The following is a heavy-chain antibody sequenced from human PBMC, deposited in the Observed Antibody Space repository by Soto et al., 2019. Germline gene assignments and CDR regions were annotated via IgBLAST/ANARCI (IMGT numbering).Heavy chain of an antibody. V-gene: IGHV3-23*01. Sequence: GGSLRLSCAASGFTFSAGAMAWVRQAPGKGLEWVSAISSSGGNTFYADSVKGRFTISRDNSKNTLYLQMNSLRAEDTAIYFCAKVPAEYYWGQGTLVTVSS. J-gene: IGHJ4*02. CDR3: AKVPAEYY. D-gene: IGHD6-6*01. CDR1: GFTFSAGA. CDR2: ISSSGGNT.